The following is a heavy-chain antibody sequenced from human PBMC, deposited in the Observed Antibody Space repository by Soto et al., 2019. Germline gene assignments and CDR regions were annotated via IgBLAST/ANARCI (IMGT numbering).Heavy chain of an antibody. CDR1: GYSFTSYW. J-gene: IGHJ4*02. Sequence: GESLKISCKGSGYSFTSYWIGWVRQMPGKGLEWMGIIYPDDSDTRYSPSFQGQVTISVDKSISTAYLQWNSLKASDTAMYYCARRIAAVEYFDYWPQGTLVTVSS. CDR3: ARRIAAVEYFDY. V-gene: IGHV5-51*01. D-gene: IGHD6-13*01. CDR2: IYPDDSDT.